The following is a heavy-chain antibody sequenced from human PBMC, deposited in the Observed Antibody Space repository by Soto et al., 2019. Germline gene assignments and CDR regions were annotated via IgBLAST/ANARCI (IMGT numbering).Heavy chain of an antibody. V-gene: IGHV3-30*18. D-gene: IGHD3-3*01. Sequence: GSLRLSCAASGFTFSSYGMHWVRQAPGKGLEWVAVISYDGSNKYYADSVKGRFTISRDNSKNTLYLQMNSLRAEDTALYYCAKEVRKSSGYYFDYWGQGTLVTVSS. CDR1: GFTFSSYG. CDR3: AKEVRKSSGYYFDY. J-gene: IGHJ4*02. CDR2: ISYDGSNK.